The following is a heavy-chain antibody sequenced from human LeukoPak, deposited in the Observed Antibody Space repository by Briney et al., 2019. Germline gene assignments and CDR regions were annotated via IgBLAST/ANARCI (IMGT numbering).Heavy chain of an antibody. CDR2: IYSGGST. J-gene: IGHJ4*02. V-gene: IGHV3-66*02. D-gene: IGHD5-12*01. Sequence: GGSLRLSCAASGFTVSSNYMGWVRQAPGKGLEWVSVIYSGGSTYYADSVKGRFTISRDNSKNTLYLQMNSLRAEDTAVYYCARVIVATATSYYFDYWGQGTLVTVSS. CDR3: ARVIVATATSYYFDY. CDR1: GFTVSSNY.